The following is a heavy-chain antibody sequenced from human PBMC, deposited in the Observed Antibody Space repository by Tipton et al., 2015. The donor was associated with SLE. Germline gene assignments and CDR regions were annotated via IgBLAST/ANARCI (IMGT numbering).Heavy chain of an antibody. D-gene: IGHD1-26*01. CDR1: GFTVSSTY. V-gene: IGHV4-34*01. CDR3: ASRGRGTYFNGFDF. J-gene: IGHJ4*02. Sequence: LRLSCAASGFTVSSTYMAWVRQAPGKGLEWIGEINHSGSTNYNPSLKSRVTISVDTSKNQFSLKLSSVTAADTAVYYCASRGRGTYFNGFDFWGQGILVTVSS. CDR2: INHSGST.